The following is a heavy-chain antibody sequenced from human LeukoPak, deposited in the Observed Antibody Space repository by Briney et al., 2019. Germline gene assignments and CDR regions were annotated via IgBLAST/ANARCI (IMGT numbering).Heavy chain of an antibody. J-gene: IGHJ1*01. CDR1: GFTFSSYW. V-gene: IGHV3-7*01. CDR2: IKQDGGEK. Sequence: GGSLRLYCAASGFTFSSYWMSWVRQAPGKGLEWVANIKQDGGEKYYVDSVKGRFTISRDNAKNSLYLQMNSLRAEDTAVYYCARGYCGGDCYSGEKYFQHWGQGTLVTVSS. D-gene: IGHD2-21*02. CDR3: ARGYCGGDCYSGEKYFQH.